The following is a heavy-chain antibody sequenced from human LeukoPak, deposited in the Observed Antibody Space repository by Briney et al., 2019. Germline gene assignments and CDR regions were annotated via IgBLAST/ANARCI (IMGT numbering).Heavy chain of an antibody. CDR3: AKPDSVAMTKGVFDY. V-gene: IGHV3-23*01. Sequence: SGGSLRLSCAASGFTFSSYAMSWVRQAPGKGLEWVSAISGSGGSTYYADSVKGRFTISRDNSKNTLYLQMNSLRAEDTAVYYCAKPDSVAMTKGVFDYWGQGTLVTVSS. J-gene: IGHJ4*02. D-gene: IGHD2-8*01. CDR2: ISGSGGST. CDR1: GFTFSSYA.